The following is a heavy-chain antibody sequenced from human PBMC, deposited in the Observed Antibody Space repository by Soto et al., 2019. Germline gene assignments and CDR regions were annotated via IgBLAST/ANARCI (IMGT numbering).Heavy chain of an antibody. D-gene: IGHD6-19*01. Sequence: SETLSLTCNMSGDSYSISTYSWSWIRQPPGKALQWIGFIYQSGVTPYNPSLASRVSISLDRSNNQCSLKLKSVTAADTAVYFCAGMPYTSGLRFDPWGPGTQVTVSS. CDR2: IYQSGVT. J-gene: IGHJ5*02. CDR3: AGMPYTSGLRFDP. V-gene: IGHV4-30-2*01. CDR1: GDSYSISTYS.